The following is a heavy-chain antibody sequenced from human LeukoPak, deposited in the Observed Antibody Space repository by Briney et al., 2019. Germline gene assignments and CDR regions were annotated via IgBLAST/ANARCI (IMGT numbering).Heavy chain of an antibody. D-gene: IGHD6-25*01. CDR1: GFTFSSYA. CDR2: ITGSGDTA. J-gene: IGHJ4*02. Sequence: GGSLRLSCAASGFTFSSYAVTWVRQAPGKGLEWISSITGSGDTAFYADSVKGRFTISRDNSKNILYLQMHSLRVEDTAVYYCVKDYSAIAAAANPLFDYWGQGALVTVSS. V-gene: IGHV3-23*01. CDR3: VKDYSAIAAAANPLFDY.